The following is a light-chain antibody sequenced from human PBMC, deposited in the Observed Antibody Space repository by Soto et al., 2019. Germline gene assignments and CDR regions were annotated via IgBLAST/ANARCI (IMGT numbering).Light chain of an antibody. V-gene: IGLV2-11*01. CDR3: CSYAGRYTYV. Sequence: QSALTQPRSVSGSPGQSVTISCTGTSTNVGGHEYVSWYQQHPGKAPKLMIFSVSRRPSGVPDRFSGSKSGNTASLTISGLQAEDEADYYCCSYAGRYTYVFGTGTQLTVL. CDR1: STNVGGHEY. CDR2: SVS. J-gene: IGLJ1*01.